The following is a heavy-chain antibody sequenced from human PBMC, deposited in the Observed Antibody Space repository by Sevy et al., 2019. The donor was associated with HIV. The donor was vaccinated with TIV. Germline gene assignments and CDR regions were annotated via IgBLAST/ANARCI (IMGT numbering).Heavy chain of an antibody. CDR1: GFTFSSYA. Sequence: GGSLRLSCAASGFTFSSYAMNWVRQAPGKGLEWVSSINAISSNIYYADSVKGRFTISRDNAENSLYLQMNSVRAEDTATYFCARNDYYDTIGGTGNFDYWGQGTLVTVSS. CDR3: ARNDYYDTIGGTGNFDY. D-gene: IGHD3-22*01. CDR2: INAISSNI. J-gene: IGHJ4*02. V-gene: IGHV3-21*04.